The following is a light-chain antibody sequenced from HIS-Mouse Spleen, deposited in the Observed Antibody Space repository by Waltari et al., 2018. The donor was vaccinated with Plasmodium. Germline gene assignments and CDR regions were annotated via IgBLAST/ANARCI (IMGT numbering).Light chain of an antibody. CDR3: QAWDSSTVV. CDR2: QDS. V-gene: IGLV3-1*01. Sequence: SYELTQPPSVSVSPGQTASITGPGDKLRDKYACLYQQKPGQSPVLVIYQDSKRPSGIPERFSGSNSGNTATLTISGTQAMDEADYYCQAWDSSTVVFGGGTKLTVL. J-gene: IGLJ2*01. CDR1: KLRDKY.